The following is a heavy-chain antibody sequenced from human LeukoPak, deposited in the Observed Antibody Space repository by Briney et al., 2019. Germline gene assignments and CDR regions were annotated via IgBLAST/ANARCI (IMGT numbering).Heavy chain of an antibody. D-gene: IGHD2-2*01. CDR1: GFTFSYYT. V-gene: IGHV3-21*01. CDR3: ARESVHCSSTSCYSYYFDY. J-gene: IGHJ4*02. CDR2: ISSSTYI. Sequence: GGSLRLSCAASGFTFSYYTMIWVRQAPGRGLEWVSFISSSTYIYYADSVKGRFTISRDNAKNSLYLQMNSLRAEDTAVYYCARESVHCSSTSCYSYYFDYWGQGTLVTVSS.